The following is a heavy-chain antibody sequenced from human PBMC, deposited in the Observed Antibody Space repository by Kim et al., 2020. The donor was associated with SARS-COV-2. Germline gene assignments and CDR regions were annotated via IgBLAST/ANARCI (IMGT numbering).Heavy chain of an antibody. V-gene: IGHV4-59*01. CDR3: ARDLFGGQGWCDP. CDR1: GASIGSFC. CDR2: ISYSGNT. D-gene: IGHD2-21*01. Sequence: SETLYLTCNVAGASIGSFCWTLIRQLPGKRLEWVGCISYSGNTNYNLALKSRVTMSIDTSKNQFSLKLTSVTAADTAVYYCARDLFGGQGWCDPCGQGTLVTVSS. J-gene: IGHJ5*02.